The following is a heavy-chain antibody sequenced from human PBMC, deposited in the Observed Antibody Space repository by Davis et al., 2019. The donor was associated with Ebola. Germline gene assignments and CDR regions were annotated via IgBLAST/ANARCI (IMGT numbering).Heavy chain of an antibody. J-gene: IGHJ5*02. CDR3: ARGGVYLSANWFDP. D-gene: IGHD5/OR15-5a*01. CDR1: GGSISSSSYY. CDR2: IYYSGST. V-gene: IGHV4-39*07. Sequence: PSETLSLTCTVSGGSISSSSYYWGWIRQPPGKGLAWIGSIYYSGSTYYNPSLKSRVTISVDTSKNQFSLKLSSVTAADTAVYYCARGGVYLSANWFDPWGQGTLVTVSS.